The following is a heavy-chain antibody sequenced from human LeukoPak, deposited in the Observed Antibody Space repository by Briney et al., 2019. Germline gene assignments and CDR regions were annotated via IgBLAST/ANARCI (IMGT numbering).Heavy chain of an antibody. CDR1: GFTFSSYA. J-gene: IGHJ4*02. V-gene: IGHV3-23*01. CDR3: AKTMEQQLIFYFDY. D-gene: IGHD6-13*01. Sequence: PGRSLRLSCAASGFTFSSYAMSWVRQAPGKGLEWVSSISGSGDNTYYADSVKGRFTISRDNSKNTLYLQMNSLRAEDTAVYYCAKTMEQQLIFYFDYWGQGALVTVSS. CDR2: ISGSGDNT.